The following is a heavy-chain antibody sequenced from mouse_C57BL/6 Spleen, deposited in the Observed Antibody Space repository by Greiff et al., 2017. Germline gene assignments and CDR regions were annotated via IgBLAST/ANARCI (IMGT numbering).Heavy chain of an antibody. D-gene: IGHD2-13*01. J-gene: IGHJ4*01. CDR2: IYPGSGSI. V-gene: IGHV1-55*01. CDR1: GYTFTSYC. CDR3: VRRGDGEYVGYAMDY. Sequence: VKLQQSGAELVKPGASVKMSCKASGYTFTSYCITWVQQTPGQGLEWIGDIYPGSGSINYNENFKSQDTLTVDTSSSTAYMQLSSLTSEDTAVYYGVRRGDGEYVGYAMDYWGQGTTVTVSS.